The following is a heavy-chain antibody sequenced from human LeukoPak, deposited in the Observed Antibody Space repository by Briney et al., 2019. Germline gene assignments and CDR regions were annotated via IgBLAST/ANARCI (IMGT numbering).Heavy chain of an antibody. CDR3: VRDLILTWTPGDDFDH. CDR1: GFTFSGYG. D-gene: IGHD3-16*01. CDR2: INEGGSVI. J-gene: IGHJ4*02. V-gene: IGHV3-74*01. Sequence: GGSLRLSCESSGFTFSGYGMHWVRQAPGKGLEWVSRINEGGSVISYADSVKGRFTISRENAKNTVYLQMDSLRAEDTAVYYCVRDLILTWTPGDDFDHWGQGTLVTVSS.